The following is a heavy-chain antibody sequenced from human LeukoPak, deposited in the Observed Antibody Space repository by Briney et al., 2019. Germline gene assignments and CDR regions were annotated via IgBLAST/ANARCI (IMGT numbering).Heavy chain of an antibody. CDR3: ARRGYSYDYFDY. D-gene: IGHD5-18*01. CDR1: GYSFSSYW. CDR2: IFPGDSGA. J-gene: IGHJ4*02. V-gene: IGHV5-51*01. Sequence: GESLKISCKGSGYSFSSYWIGWVRQMPGKGLEWMGIIFPGDSGARYSPSFQGQVTISADKSISTASLQWSSLKASDTAMYYCARRGYSYDYFDYWGQGTLVTVSS.